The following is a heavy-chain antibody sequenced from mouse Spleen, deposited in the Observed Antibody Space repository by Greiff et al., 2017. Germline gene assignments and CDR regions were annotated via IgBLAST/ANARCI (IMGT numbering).Heavy chain of an antibody. CDR2: IDPETGGT. J-gene: IGHJ1*01. CDR1: GYTFTDYE. CDR3: TNYYGSSYWYFDV. Sequence: VQLQQSGAELVRPGASVTLSCKASGYTFTDYEMHWVKQTPVHGLEWIGAIDPETGGTAYNQKFKGKATLTADKSSSTAYMELRSLTSEDSAVYYCTNYYGSSYWYFDVWGAGTTVTVSS. V-gene: IGHV1-15*01. D-gene: IGHD1-1*01.